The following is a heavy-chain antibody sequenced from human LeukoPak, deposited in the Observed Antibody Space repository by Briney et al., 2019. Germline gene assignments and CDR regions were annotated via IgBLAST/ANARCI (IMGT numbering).Heavy chain of an antibody. CDR1: GASISSGSSY. CDR3: ARDTGDGYTPPNYYYYMDV. CDR2: IHNSGGT. D-gene: IGHD5-24*01. V-gene: IGHV4-61*02. J-gene: IGHJ6*03. Sequence: SETLSLTCTVSGASISSGSSYWSWIRQPAGEGLEWIGRIHNSGGTIYNPSLNSRVTISVDTSKNQVSLKLTSVTAADTAVYYCARDTGDGYTPPNYYYYMDVWGTGTTVTVSS.